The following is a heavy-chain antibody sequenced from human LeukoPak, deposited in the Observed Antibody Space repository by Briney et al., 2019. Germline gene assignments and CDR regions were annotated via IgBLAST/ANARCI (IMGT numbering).Heavy chain of an antibody. CDR1: GFTFSNYA. D-gene: IGHD3-10*01. CDR3: AKDHYYGSGSSNSFDY. Sequence: PGGSLRLSCAASGFTFSNYAMHWVRQAPGKGLEWAAVISSDGSKKYYADSVRGRFTISRDNSKNTLYPQMNSLRTEDTAVYYCAKDHYYGSGSSNSFDYWGQGTLVSVSS. CDR2: ISSDGSKK. J-gene: IGHJ4*02. V-gene: IGHV3-30*18.